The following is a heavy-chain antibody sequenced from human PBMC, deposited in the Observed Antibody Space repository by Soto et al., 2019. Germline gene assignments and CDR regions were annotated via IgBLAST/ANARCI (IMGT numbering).Heavy chain of an antibody. V-gene: IGHV1-69*02. CDR3: ARSRYGSGSYRYYFDY. D-gene: IGHD3-10*01. CDR2: IIPILGIA. Sequence: PVKVSCKASGGTFSSYTISWVRQAPGQGLEWMGRIIPILGIANYAQKFQGRVTITADKSTSTAYMELSSLRSEDTVVYYCARSRYGSGSYRYYFDYWGQGTLVTVSS. J-gene: IGHJ4*02. CDR1: GGTFSSYT.